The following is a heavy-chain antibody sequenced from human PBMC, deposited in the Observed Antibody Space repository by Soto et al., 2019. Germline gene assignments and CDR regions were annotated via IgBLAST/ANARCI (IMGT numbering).Heavy chain of an antibody. CDR2: INPNTGGT. CDR3: AREFGEIPFDY. CDR1: GYTFTGYY. Sequence: ASVKVSCKASGYTFTGYYMHWVRQAPGQGLEWMGWINPNTGGTNYAQKFQGWVTLTSDTSIGTAYMELSRLRSDGTAVYYCAREFGEIPFDYWGQGTLVTVSS. V-gene: IGHV1-2*04. D-gene: IGHD3-10*01. J-gene: IGHJ4*02.